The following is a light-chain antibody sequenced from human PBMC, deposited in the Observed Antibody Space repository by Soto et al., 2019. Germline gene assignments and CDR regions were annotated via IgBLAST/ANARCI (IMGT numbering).Light chain of an antibody. V-gene: IGLV2-23*01. CDR2: EGN. CDR3: CSYAGSMTWV. Sequence: QSALTQPASVSGSPGQSITISCTGTSSDIGSYNLVSWYQQHPDKAPKVIIYEGNEWPSGVSNRFSGSKSGNTASLTISGLQAEDEADYCCCSYAGSMTWVFGGGTKLTVL. CDR1: SSDIGSYNL. J-gene: IGLJ3*02.